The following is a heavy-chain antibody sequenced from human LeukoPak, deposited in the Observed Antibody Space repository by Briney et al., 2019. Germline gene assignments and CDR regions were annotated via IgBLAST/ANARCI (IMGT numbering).Heavy chain of an antibody. CDR2: IYYSGSA. J-gene: IGHJ4*02. CDR1: GGSISTHY. V-gene: IGHV4-59*08. Sequence: PSETLSLTCSVSGGSISTHYWSWIRQPPGKGLEYIGDIYYSGSANYNPSLKGRLTISVDTSKNQFSLNLSSVTAADTAVYYCARLVELAGGLYSFDYWGQGTLVTVSS. CDR3: ARLVELAGGLYSFDY. D-gene: IGHD6-19*01.